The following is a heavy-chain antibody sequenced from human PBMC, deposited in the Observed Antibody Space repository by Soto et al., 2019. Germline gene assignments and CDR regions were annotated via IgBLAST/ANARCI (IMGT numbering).Heavy chain of an antibody. CDR1: GFTFSSYG. V-gene: IGHV3-30*18. Sequence: QVQLVESGGGVVQPGRSLRLSCAASGFTFSSYGMHWVRQAPGKGLEWVAVISYDGSNKYYADSVKGRFTISRDNSKNTMYLHMNRLRAEDTAVYYCAKDRLRTKNGDQRRWFAPWGQGTLVTVS. CDR2: ISYDGSNK. J-gene: IGHJ5*02. D-gene: IGHD4-17*01. CDR3: AKDRLRTKNGDQRRWFAP.